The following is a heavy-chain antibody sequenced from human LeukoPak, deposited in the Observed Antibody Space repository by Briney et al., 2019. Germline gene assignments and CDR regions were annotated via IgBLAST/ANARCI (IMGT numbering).Heavy chain of an antibody. CDR3: ANGDYWSIFDY. D-gene: IGHD4-17*01. J-gene: IGHJ4*02. CDR1: GFTVSSNY. CDR2: IYSGGTT. V-gene: IGHV3-53*01. Sequence: PGGSLRLSCAASGFTVSSNYMSWVRQAPGKGLEWVSVIYSGGTTNYADSVKGRFTISRGNSKNTLYLQMNSLRAEDTAVYYCANGDYWSIFDYWGQGTLVTVSS.